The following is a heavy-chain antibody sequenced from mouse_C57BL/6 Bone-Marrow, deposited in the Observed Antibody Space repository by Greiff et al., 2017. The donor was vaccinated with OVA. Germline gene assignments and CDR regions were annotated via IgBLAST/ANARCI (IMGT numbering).Heavy chain of an antibody. CDR3: AREGNGYAMDY. D-gene: IGHD2-1*01. J-gene: IGHJ4*01. Sequence: QVQLQQPGAELVKPGASVKLSCKASGYTFTSYWMQWVKQRPGQGLEWIGEIDPSDSYTNYNQKLKGKSTLTVDTSSSTAYRQLSSLTSEDSAVYYCAREGNGYAMDYWGQGTSVTVSS. CDR2: IDPSDSYT. CDR1: GYTFTSYW. V-gene: IGHV1-50*01.